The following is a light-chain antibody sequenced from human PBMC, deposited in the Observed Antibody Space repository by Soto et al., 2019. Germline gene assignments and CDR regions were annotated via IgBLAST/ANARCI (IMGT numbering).Light chain of an antibody. CDR3: MQGTHWIT. CDR1: QSLVYSDGNTY. J-gene: IGKJ5*01. V-gene: IGKV2-30*01. Sequence: DVVMTQSPLSLPVTLGQPASISCRSSQSLVYSDGNTYLNWFQQRPDQSPRRLIYNVSNRDSGVPDRFSGSGSGTDFTLKISRVEAEDVGVYYCMQGTHWITFGQGTRLEIK. CDR2: NVS.